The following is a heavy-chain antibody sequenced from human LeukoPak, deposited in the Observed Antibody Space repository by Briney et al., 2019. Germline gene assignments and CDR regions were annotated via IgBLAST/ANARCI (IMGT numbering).Heavy chain of an antibody. D-gene: IGHD6-13*01. CDR3: ARDGFASGIAAAGTLYYMDV. Sequence: GGSLRLSCAASGFTFSSYRMNWVRQAPGKGLEWVSSISSSSSYIYYADSVKGRFTISRDNAKNSLYLQMNSLRAEDTAVYYCARDGFASGIAAAGTLYYMDVWGKGTTVTISS. V-gene: IGHV3-21*01. CDR1: GFTFSSYR. CDR2: ISSSSSYI. J-gene: IGHJ6*03.